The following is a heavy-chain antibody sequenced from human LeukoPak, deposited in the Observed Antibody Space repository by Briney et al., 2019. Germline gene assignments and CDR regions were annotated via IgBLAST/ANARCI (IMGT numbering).Heavy chain of an antibody. CDR1: GGSISSYY. V-gene: IGHV4-59*01. Sequence: SETLSLTCTVSGGSISSYYWSWIRQPPGKGLEWIGYIYYSGSTNYNPSLKSRVTISVDTSKNQFSLKLSSVTAADTAVYYCARDHLTYYYGSGGADDAFDIWGQGTMVTVSS. J-gene: IGHJ3*02. CDR3: ARDHLTYYYGSGGADDAFDI. CDR2: IYYSGST. D-gene: IGHD3-10*01.